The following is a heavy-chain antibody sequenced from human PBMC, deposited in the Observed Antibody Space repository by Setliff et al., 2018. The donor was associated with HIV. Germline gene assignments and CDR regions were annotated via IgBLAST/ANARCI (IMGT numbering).Heavy chain of an antibody. CDR1: GYTFTSYG. CDR3: ARSRYSSSSGDY. J-gene: IGHJ4*02. V-gene: IGHV1-18*01. Sequence: ASVKVSCKASGYTFTSYGISWVRQAPGQGLEWMGWISTYNGNTNYAPKLQGRVTMTTDTSTSTAYMELRSLTSDDTAEYYCARSRYSSSSGDYWGQGTLVTVSS. D-gene: IGHD6-6*01. CDR2: ISTYNGNT.